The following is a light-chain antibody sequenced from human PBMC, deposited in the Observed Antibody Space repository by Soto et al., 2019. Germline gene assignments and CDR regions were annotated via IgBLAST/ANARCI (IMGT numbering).Light chain of an antibody. CDR2: DAS. Sequence: EIVLTQSPATLSLSPGERATLSCRASQSFSSYLAWYQQKPCQAPRPLIYDASNRATGIPARFSGSGSGTDFTLSSSSLEPEDFAVYHCQQRSNWLITFGQGTRLEIK. V-gene: IGKV3-11*01. CDR3: QQRSNWLIT. J-gene: IGKJ5*01. CDR1: QSFSSY.